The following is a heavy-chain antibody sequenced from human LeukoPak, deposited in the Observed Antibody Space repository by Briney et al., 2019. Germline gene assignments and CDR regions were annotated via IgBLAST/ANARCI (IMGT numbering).Heavy chain of an antibody. Sequence: SETLSLTCTVSGGSISSSSYYWGWIRQPPGKGLEWIGSIYYSGSTYYNPSLKSRVTISVDTSKNQFSLKLSSVTAADTAMYYCARHLLGKWLRFLSDYGMDVWGQGTTVTVSS. V-gene: IGHV4-39*01. CDR1: GGSISSSSYY. CDR2: IYYSGST. CDR3: ARHLLGKWLRFLSDYGMDV. D-gene: IGHD5-12*01. J-gene: IGHJ6*02.